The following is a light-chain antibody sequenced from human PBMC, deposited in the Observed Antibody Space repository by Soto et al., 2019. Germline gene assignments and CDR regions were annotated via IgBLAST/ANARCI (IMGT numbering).Light chain of an antibody. V-gene: IGKV1-39*01. J-gene: IGKJ2*01. CDR1: QSISSY. Sequence: DIQMTQSPSSLSASVGDRVTITCRASQSISSYLNWYQQKPGKAPKLLIYAASSLQGGVPSRFSGSGSGTDFTLTISSLQPEDFANYYCQQSYSTPYTFGQGTKLEIK. CDR3: QQSYSTPYT. CDR2: AAS.